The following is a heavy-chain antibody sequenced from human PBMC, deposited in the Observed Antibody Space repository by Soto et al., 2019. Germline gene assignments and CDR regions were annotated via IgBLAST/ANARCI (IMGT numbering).Heavy chain of an antibody. CDR2: IDGSGDNA. Sequence: GGSLRLSCAAAEFTFRSYAMSWVRQAPGKGLEWVSSIDGSGDNAYYADSAKGRFSISRDNSKNTLSLQMNSLSAEDTAIYYCAKALGPKLRFLYMDVWGQGTTVTVSS. D-gene: IGHD3-3*01. J-gene: IGHJ6*02. CDR3: AKALGPKLRFLYMDV. V-gene: IGHV3-23*01. CDR1: EFTFRSYA.